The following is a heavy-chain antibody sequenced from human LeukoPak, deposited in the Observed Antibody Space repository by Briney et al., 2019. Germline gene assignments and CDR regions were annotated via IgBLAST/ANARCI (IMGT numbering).Heavy chain of an antibody. CDR2: LSSSGGAT. V-gene: IGHV3-23*01. CDR3: AKKRVITTPAAIDLYFDL. J-gene: IGHJ2*01. CDR1: GFTFSNYA. Sequence: GGSLRLSCVASGFTFSNYAMSWVRQAPGKGLEWVSILSSSGGATYYADSVKGRFTISRDNSKNTLYLQMNSLRAEDTAVYYCAKKRVITTPAAIDLYFDLWGRGTLLTVSS. D-gene: IGHD2-2*01.